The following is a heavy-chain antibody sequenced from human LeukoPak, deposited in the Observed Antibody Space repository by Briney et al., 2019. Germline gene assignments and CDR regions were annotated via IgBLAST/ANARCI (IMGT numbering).Heavy chain of an antibody. V-gene: IGHV3-66*02. CDR2: IYGGGST. CDR3: ARAASPVRGVITPYFDY. Sequence: GGSLRLSCAASGFTVSSNYMGWVRQAPGKGMEWLSVIYGGGSTYYADSVKGRFTISRDNSKNTLFLQMNSLRAEDTAVYYCARAASPVRGVITPYFDYWGQGTLVTVSS. J-gene: IGHJ4*02. D-gene: IGHD3-10*01. CDR1: GFTVSSNY.